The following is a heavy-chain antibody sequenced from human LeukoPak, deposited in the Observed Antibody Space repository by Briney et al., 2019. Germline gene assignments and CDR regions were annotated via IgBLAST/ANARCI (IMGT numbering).Heavy chain of an antibody. J-gene: IGHJ4*02. V-gene: IGHV4-34*01. CDR3: ARGRTPIYSYVTYYFDY. CDR1: GGSFSGYY. D-gene: IGHD5-18*01. Sequence: PSETLSLTCAVYGGSFSGYYWSWIRQPPGKGLEWIGEIKHSGSTNYNPSLKSRVTISVDTSKNQFSLKLSSVTAADTAVYYCARGRTPIYSYVTYYFDYWGQGTLVTVSS. CDR2: IKHSGST.